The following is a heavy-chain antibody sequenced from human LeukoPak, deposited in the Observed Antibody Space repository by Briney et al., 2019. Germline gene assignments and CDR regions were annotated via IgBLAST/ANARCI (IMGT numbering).Heavy chain of an antibody. CDR1: GFTFSSYD. V-gene: IGHV3-13*01. Sequence: GGSLRLSCAASGFTFSSYDMPWVRQATGRGLEWVSGIDTVGGTYYPVSVKGRFTISRDNVNNMLYLHMNSLRAEDTAVYYCASFGISWRSSYWGQGTLVTVSS. CDR2: IDTVGGT. J-gene: IGHJ4*02. D-gene: IGHD2-21*01. CDR3: ASFGISWRSSY.